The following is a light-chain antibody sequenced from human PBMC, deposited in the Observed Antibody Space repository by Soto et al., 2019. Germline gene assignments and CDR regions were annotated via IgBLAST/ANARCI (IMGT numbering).Light chain of an antibody. J-gene: IGLJ7*01. Sequence: QSVLTQPPSASGTPGQWVTISCSGSNFNIGSNYVCWYQQFPAMAPNLLIYRSNQRPSGVPDRFSGSKSGTSASLVIGGLRSEDEADYYCPASDDSLSGAVFGGGTQLTVL. CDR1: NFNIGSNY. V-gene: IGLV1-47*01. CDR2: RSN. CDR3: PASDDSLSGAV.